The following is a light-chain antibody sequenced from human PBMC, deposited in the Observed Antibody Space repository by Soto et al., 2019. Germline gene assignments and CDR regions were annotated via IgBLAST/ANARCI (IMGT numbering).Light chain of an antibody. J-gene: IGKJ1*01. CDR3: QYGTSPTWT. CDR1: QSVSGNY. V-gene: IGKV3-20*01. CDR2: GAS. Sequence: EIVLTQSPGTLSLSPVERATLSCMASQSVSGNYLTWYQHKPGQAPRLLIYGASTRATGKTDRFSGSGSGTAFTLTISRLEPEDSAVYYCQYGTSPTWTFGQGTKVDIK.